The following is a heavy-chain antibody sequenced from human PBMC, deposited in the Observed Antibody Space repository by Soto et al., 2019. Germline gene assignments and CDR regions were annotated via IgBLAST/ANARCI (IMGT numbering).Heavy chain of an antibody. CDR3: AREGGSWPHNWSPP. D-gene: IGHD6-13*01. Sequence: SETLSLTCAVYGASFSTYYWSWIRQPPGKGLEWIGEVNHSGSTSYSPSLKSRVTISADTSKNQFSLKLSSVTAADTAVYYCAREGGSWPHNWSPPWGQGTLVTVSS. CDR2: VNHSGST. J-gene: IGHJ5*02. V-gene: IGHV4-34*01. CDR1: GASFSTYY.